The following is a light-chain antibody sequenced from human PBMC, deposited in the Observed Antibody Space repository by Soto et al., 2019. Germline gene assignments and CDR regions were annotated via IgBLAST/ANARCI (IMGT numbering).Light chain of an antibody. CDR3: PQRSNRPKT. CDR2: AAS. J-gene: IGKJ1*01. V-gene: IGKV3-11*01. Sequence: IVLYKSACTLSLSQGESATLSCGASQSFXSHYLAGHQQKPGQAPRLLXYAASTRATGIPASFSGSGSGTDFTLTISSLEPEDCEAYYWPQRSNRPKTVGQGTKVDIK. CDR1: QSFXSHY.